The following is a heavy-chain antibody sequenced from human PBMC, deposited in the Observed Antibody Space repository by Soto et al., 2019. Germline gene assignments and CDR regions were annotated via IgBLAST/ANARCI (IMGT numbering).Heavy chain of an antibody. CDR3: AREDTAWPLAYGLDV. J-gene: IGHJ6*02. V-gene: IGHV3-21*01. Sequence: GGSLRPSCVGSGFTFSTYSINGVRQAPGKGLEWVSSISSSSDIYYADPVKGRFTIPRDNAKNSVSLQLNSLRAEDTAVYYCAREDTAWPLAYGLDVWGQGTTVTVSS. CDR2: ISSSSDI. CDR1: GFTFSTYS. D-gene: IGHD2-21*02.